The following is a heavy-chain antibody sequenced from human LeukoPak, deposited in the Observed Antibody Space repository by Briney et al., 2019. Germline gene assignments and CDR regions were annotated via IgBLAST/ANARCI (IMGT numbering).Heavy chain of an antibody. D-gene: IGHD6-19*01. CDR2: INTNSGGT. CDR3: ARDRPGYSSWFDP. J-gene: IGHJ5*02. V-gene: IGHV1-2*02. Sequence: ASVKVSCKASGYXFTDYHIHWVRQAPGQGLEWMGWINTNSGGTNSAQKFQGRVTMTRDTSITTAYMELSSLRSDDTAIYYCARDRPGYSSWFDPWGQGTLVTVSS. CDR1: GYXFTDYH.